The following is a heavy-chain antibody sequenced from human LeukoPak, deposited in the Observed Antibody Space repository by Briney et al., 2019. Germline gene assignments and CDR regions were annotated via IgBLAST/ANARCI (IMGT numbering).Heavy chain of an antibody. J-gene: IGHJ4*02. V-gene: IGHV5-10-1*01. CDR2: IDPSDSYT. D-gene: IGHD6-19*01. Sequence: GGSLKRSCKGAGYIFTSYWISRGGQMPAKDVVWMGRIDPSDSYTNYSPSFQGHVTISADKSISTAYLQWSSLKASDTAMYYCARGEDSSGFDYWGQGTLVTVSS. CDR3: ARGEDSSGFDY. CDR1: GYIFTSYW.